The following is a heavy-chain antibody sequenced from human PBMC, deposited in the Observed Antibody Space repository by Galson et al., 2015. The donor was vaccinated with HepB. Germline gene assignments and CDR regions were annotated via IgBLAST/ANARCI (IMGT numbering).Heavy chain of an antibody. CDR1: GSSISSYY. Sequence: ETLSLTCTVSGSSISSYYWSWIRQPPGKGLEWIGYIYYSGSTNYNPSLKSRVTISVDTSKNQFSLKLSSVTAADTAVYYCARDHNYYDSSGYFGDYYYYGMDVWGQGTTVTVSS. V-gene: IGHV4-59*01. J-gene: IGHJ6*02. D-gene: IGHD3-22*01. CDR3: ARDHNYYDSSGYFGDYYYYGMDV. CDR2: IYYSGST.